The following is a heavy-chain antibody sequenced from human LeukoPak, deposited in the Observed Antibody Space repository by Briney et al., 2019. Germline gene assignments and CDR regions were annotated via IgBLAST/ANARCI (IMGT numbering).Heavy chain of an antibody. CDR3: ARSYYYDSSGYSRPFDY. Sequence: GGSLRLSCAASGFTFDDYGMSWVRQAPGKGLEWVSGINWNGGSTGYADSVKGRFTISRDNAKNSLYLQMNSLRAEDTALYDCARSYYYDSSGYSRPFDYWGQGTLVTVSS. CDR1: GFTFDDYG. V-gene: IGHV3-20*01. J-gene: IGHJ4*02. D-gene: IGHD3-22*01. CDR2: INWNGGST.